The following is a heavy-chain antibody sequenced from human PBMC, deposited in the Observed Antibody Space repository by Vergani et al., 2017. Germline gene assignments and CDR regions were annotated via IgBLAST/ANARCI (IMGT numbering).Heavy chain of an antibody. J-gene: IGHJ1*01. CDR3: ARVPGGYYSPAEYFQH. CDR2: ISSSGSTI. CDR1: GFTFSSYE. V-gene: IGHV3-48*03. D-gene: IGHD3-3*01. Sequence: EVQLVESGGGLVQPGGSLRLSCAASGFTFSSYEMNWVRQAPGKGLEWVSYISSSGSTIYYADSVKGRFTISRDNAKNSLYLQKNSLRAEDTAVYYCARVPGGYYSPAEYFQHWGQGTLVTVSS.